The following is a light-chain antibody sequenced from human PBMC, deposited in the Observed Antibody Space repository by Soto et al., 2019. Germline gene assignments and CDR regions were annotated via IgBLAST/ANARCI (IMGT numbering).Light chain of an antibody. CDR2: AAS. V-gene: IGKV1-39*01. CDR3: QQFNNYPHGDT. Sequence: DIQMTQSPSSLSASVGDRVTITCRASQSISSYLNWYQQKPGKAPKLLIYAASSLQSGVPSRFSGSGSGTDFTLTISSLQPEDFATYYCQQFNNYPHGDTFGQGTRLENK. CDR1: QSISSY. J-gene: IGKJ5*01.